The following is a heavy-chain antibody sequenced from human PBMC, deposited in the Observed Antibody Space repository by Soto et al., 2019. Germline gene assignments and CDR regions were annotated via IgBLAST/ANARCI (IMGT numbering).Heavy chain of an antibody. CDR2: IWYDGSNK. CDR1: GFTFSSYG. V-gene: IGHV3-33*01. CDR3: ARDPFTTETPGVYYYGMDV. J-gene: IGHJ6*02. Sequence: QVQLVESGGGVVQTGRSLRLSCAASGFTFSSYGMHWVRQAPGKGLEWVAVIWYDGSNKYYAESVKGRFTISRDNSKNTLYLQMNSLRADDKAVYYCARDPFTTETPGVYYYGMDVWGQGTTVTVSS. D-gene: IGHD3-22*01.